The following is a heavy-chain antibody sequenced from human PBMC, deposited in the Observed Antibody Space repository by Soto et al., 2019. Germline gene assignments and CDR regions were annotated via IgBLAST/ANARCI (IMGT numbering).Heavy chain of an antibody. CDR2: ISDEGTNK. D-gene: IGHD6-6*01. V-gene: IGHV3-30-3*01. CDR3: ATDSAARYYFDH. CDR1: GFTFSTFA. Sequence: GGSLRLSCAASGFTFSTFAMHWVRQPPGKGLEWVALISDEGTNKNYVGSVKGRFTISRDNSRKTLYLQMNGLRPEDTAVYYCATDSAARYYFDHWGQGSLVTVSS. J-gene: IGHJ4*02.